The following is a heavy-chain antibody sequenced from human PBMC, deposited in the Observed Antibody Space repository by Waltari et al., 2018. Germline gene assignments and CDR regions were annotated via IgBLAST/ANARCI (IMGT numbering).Heavy chain of an antibody. V-gene: IGHV3-7*01. Sequence: EVQLVESGGGLVQTGGPLSLSCAASGFTLSNYWMSWVRQAPGKGPEWVANIMTDGREEYYVDSVRGRFTISRDNAKNSLYLQMNSLRPEDTAVYYCVRDQWFAFDIWGQGTMVTVSS. CDR2: IMTDGREE. CDR1: GFTLSNYW. J-gene: IGHJ3*02. D-gene: IGHD3-22*01. CDR3: VRDQWFAFDI.